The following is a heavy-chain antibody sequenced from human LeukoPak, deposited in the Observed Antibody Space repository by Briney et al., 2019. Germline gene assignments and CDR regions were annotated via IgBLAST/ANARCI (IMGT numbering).Heavy chain of an antibody. CDR2: MNPNSGNT. Sequence: ASVKVSCKASGYTFTSYDINWVRQDTGQGLEWMGWMNPNSGNTGYAQKFQGRVTITRNTSISTVYMELSSLRSEDTAVYYCARGQRPYQIVVVVAATRYWFDPWGQGTLVTVSS. J-gene: IGHJ5*02. D-gene: IGHD2-15*01. CDR1: GYTFTSYD. V-gene: IGHV1-8*03. CDR3: ARGQRPYQIVVVVAATRYWFDP.